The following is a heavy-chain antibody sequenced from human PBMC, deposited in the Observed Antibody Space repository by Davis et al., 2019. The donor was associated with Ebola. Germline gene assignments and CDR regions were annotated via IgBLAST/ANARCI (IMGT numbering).Heavy chain of an antibody. CDR3: ITDRTGDLYYYYGMDV. V-gene: IGHV3-74*01. J-gene: IGHJ6*02. CDR1: GFTFSSYW. CDR2: INSDGSST. Sequence: GESLKISCAASGFTFSSYWMHWVRQAPGKGLVWVSRINSDGSSTSYADSVKGRFTISRDNAKNTLYLQMNSLKTEDTAVYYCITDRTGDLYYYYGMDVWGQGTTVTVSS. D-gene: IGHD7-27*01.